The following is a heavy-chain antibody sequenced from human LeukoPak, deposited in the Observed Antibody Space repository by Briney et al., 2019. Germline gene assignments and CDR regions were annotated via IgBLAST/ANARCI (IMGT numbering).Heavy chain of an antibody. Sequence: SVKVSCTASAGTFSSYAISWVRQAPGQGPDWMRRIIPIFGTANYAQKFQGRVTITTDESTSTAYVELSCLRSEDTAVYYCARDLVVAGYNWNDRPTNWFDPWGQGTLVTVSS. CDR2: IIPIFGTA. CDR3: ARDLVVAGYNWNDRPTNWFDP. J-gene: IGHJ5*02. D-gene: IGHD1-1*01. V-gene: IGHV1-69*05. CDR1: AGTFSSYA.